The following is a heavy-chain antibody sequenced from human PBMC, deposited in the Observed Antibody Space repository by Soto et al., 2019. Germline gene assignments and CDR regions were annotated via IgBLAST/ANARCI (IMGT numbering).Heavy chain of an antibody. J-gene: IGHJ6*02. V-gene: IGHV1-18*01. Sequence: GASVKVSCKASGYTFTSYGISWVRQAPGQGLEWMGWISAYNGNTNYAQKLQGRVTMTTDTSTSTAYMELRSLRSDDTAVYYCARDVFAVGVAATPYYYGMDVWGQGTTVTVSS. CDR3: ARDVFAVGVAATPYYYGMDV. D-gene: IGHD2-15*01. CDR2: ISAYNGNT. CDR1: GYTFTSYG.